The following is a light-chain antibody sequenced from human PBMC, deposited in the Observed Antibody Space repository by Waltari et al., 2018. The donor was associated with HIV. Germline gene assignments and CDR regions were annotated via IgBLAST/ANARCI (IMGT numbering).Light chain of an antibody. CDR3: QTWDTGPWV. J-gene: IGLJ3*02. CDR1: SGHSNYA. Sequence: QLILTQSPSASASLGAAVKLTCILSSGHSNYAIAWQQHQPEKGPRFLMKLNSDGSHSKGDGIPDRFSGSSSGAERYLTISSLQSEDEADYYCQTWDTGPWVFGGGTKLTVL. CDR2: LNSDGSH. V-gene: IGLV4-69*02.